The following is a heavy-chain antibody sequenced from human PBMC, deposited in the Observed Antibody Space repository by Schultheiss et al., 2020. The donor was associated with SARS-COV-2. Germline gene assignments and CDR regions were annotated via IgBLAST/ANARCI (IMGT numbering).Heavy chain of an antibody. D-gene: IGHD1-26*01. CDR3: ARGLPGSYFYFDY. CDR1: GYTFTGYY. CDR2: IIPIFGTA. V-gene: IGHV1-69*13. Sequence: SVKVSCKASGYTFTGYYMHWVRQAPGQGLEWMGGIIPIFGTANYAQKFQGRVTITADESTSTAYMELSRLRSDDTALYYCARGLPGSYFYFDYWGQGTLVTVSS. J-gene: IGHJ4*02.